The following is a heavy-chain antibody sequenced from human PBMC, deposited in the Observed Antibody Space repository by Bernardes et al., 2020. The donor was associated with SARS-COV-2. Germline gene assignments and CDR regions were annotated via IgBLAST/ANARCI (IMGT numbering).Heavy chain of an antibody. Sequence: GGSLRLSCAASGFTFSSYSMNWVRQAPGKGLEWVSSISSSSSYIYYADSVKGRFTISRDNAKNSLYLQMNSLRAEDTAVYYCARGDSPAYYDFWLGRGYYSYGMDVWGQGTTVTVSS. D-gene: IGHD3-3*01. J-gene: IGHJ6*02. CDR1: GFTFSSYS. CDR2: ISSSSSYI. CDR3: ARGDSPAYYDFWLGRGYYSYGMDV. V-gene: IGHV3-21*01.